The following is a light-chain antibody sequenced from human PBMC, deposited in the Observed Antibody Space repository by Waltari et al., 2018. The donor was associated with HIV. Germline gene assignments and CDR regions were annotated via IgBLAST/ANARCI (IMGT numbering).Light chain of an antibody. CDR2: KDT. Sequence: SSELTQPPSVSVPPGHTARITCPGDAMPNPSAYWYQQKPGQAPILIIYKDTERPSGIPERFSGSTSGTTVTLTISGVQAEDEADYHCQSADSSGAYWVFGGGTRLTVL. V-gene: IGLV3-25*03. CDR1: AMPNPS. CDR3: QSADSSGAYWV. J-gene: IGLJ3*02.